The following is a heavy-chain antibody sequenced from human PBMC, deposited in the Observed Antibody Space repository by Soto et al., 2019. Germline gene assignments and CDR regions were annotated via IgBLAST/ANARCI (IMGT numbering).Heavy chain of an antibody. CDR2: MYAGGDT. CDR3: VSRIPSWVFDY. D-gene: IGHD2-21*01. Sequence: GGSLRLSCGASGLSVSANYLSWVRQAPGRGLEWVSVMYAGGDTHYADSVKGRFTISRDKSENTLYLQMNSLRDEDTGVYFCVSRIPSWVFDYWGLGTLVTVSS. CDR1: GLSVSANY. V-gene: IGHV3-53*01. J-gene: IGHJ4*01.